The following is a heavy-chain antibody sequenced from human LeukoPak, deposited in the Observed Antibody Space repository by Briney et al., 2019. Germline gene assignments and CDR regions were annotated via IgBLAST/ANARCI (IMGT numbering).Heavy chain of an antibody. J-gene: IGHJ3*01. CDR1: GFLFSTYW. V-gene: IGHV3-23*01. CDR3: ARDIQLST. D-gene: IGHD5-24*01. CDR2: ISFSGGST. Sequence: GGSLRLSCAASGFLFSTYWMHWVRQAPGKGLEWVSLISFSGGSTYYADSVKGRFTISRDNSKDTLYLQMNSLRAEDTAIYYCARDIQLSTWGLGTMVTVSS.